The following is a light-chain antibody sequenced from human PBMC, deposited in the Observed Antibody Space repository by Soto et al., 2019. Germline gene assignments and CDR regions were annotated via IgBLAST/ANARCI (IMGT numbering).Light chain of an antibody. J-gene: IGKJ2*01. Sequence: EIVLTQSPGTLSLSPGDGATLSCRASQTVGSSFLGWYQQKPGQAPRLIMYGAPNRATGIPDSITGRGSGTDFTLTISRLDPEDFAVYYCHHYGGSQYTFGQGTKLEI. CDR2: GAP. CDR3: HHYGGSQYT. V-gene: IGKV3-20*01. CDR1: QTVGSSF.